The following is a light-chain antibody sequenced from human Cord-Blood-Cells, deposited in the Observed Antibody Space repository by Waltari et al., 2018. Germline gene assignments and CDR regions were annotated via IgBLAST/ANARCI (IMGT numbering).Light chain of an antibody. J-gene: IGLJ1*01. Sequence: QSALTQPASVSGSPGQSITISCTGTRTDVGGYTYVPGYQQHPGKAPKLMIYDVSNRPSGVSNRFSGSKSGNTASLTISGLQAEDEADYYCSSYTSSSTLVFGTGTKVTVL. CDR2: DVS. CDR3: SSYTSSSTLV. CDR1: RTDVGGYTY. V-gene: IGLV2-14*01.